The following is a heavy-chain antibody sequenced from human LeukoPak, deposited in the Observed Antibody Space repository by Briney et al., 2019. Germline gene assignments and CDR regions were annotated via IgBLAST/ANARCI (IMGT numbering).Heavy chain of an antibody. CDR2: ISSSSSYI. D-gene: IGHD2-2*01. CDR1: GFTFSSYS. Sequence: GGSLRLSCAASGFTFSSYSMNWVRQAPGKGLEWVSSISSSSSYIYYADSVKGRFTISRGNAKNSLYLQMNSLRAEDTAVYYCARDTGYCSSTSCPNVDWGQGTLVTVSS. V-gene: IGHV3-21*01. J-gene: IGHJ4*02. CDR3: ARDTGYCSSTSCPNVD.